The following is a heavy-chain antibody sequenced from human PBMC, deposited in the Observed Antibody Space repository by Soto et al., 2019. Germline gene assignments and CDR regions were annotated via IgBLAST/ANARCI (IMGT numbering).Heavy chain of an antibody. CDR3: ASLTKGRPGDS. Sequence: SETLSLTCTVSGDSISNKNYHWGWTRQPPGKGLEWIGTVYSNGHTYHNPSLKSRLAMAVDTSKNQFSLRLISVTAADAAVYFCASLTKGRPGDSWGQGTLFTVSS. D-gene: IGHD2-8*01. J-gene: IGHJ4*02. V-gene: IGHV4-39*01. CDR2: VYSNGHT. CDR1: GDSISNKNYH.